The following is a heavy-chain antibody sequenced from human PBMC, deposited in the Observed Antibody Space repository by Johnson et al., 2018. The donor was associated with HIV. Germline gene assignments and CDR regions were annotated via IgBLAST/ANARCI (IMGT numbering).Heavy chain of an antibody. J-gene: IGHJ3*02. CDR2: IYSGGRT. D-gene: IGHD1-1*01. CDR1: GFTVSSNY. CDR3: TTDRYAFDI. V-gene: IGHV3-66*01. Sequence: VQLVESGGGLVQPGGSLRLSCAASGFTVSSNYMSWVRQAPGKGLEWVSVIYSGGRTYYADSVKGRFTISRDNSKNTLYLQMNSLKTEDTAVYYCTTDRYAFDIWGQGTLVTVSS.